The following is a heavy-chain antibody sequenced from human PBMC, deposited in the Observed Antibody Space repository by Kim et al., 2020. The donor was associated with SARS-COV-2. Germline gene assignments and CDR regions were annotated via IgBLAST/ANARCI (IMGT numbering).Heavy chain of an antibody. CDR3: ARGQEMASTKLGYFDY. V-gene: IGHV3-66*01. D-gene: IGHD7-27*01. Sequence: SVKGRFTISRDNSKNTLYLQMNSLRAEDTAVYYCARGQEMASTKLGYFDYWGQGTLVTVSS. J-gene: IGHJ4*02.